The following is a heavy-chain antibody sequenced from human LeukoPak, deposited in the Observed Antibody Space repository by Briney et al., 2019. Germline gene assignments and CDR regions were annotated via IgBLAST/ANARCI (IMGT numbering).Heavy chain of an antibody. J-gene: IGHJ5*02. V-gene: IGHV3-30*04. CDR3: AREARDRLIMYNWFDP. CDR1: GFTFSSYA. CDR2: ISHDGSNK. D-gene: IGHD5-12*01. Sequence: GGSLRLSCAASGFTFSSYAMHWVRQAPGKGLEWVAVISHDGSNKYYADSVKGRFTISRDNSKNTLYLQMNSLRAEDTAVYYCAREARDRLIMYNWFDPWGQGTLVTVSS.